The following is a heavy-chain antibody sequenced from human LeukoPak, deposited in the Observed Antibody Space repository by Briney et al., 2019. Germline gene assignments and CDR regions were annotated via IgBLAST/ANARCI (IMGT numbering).Heavy chain of an antibody. CDR3: ARGIVRGVIPYYYYYGMDV. Sequence: GGSLRLSCAASGFTFSSYAMHWVRQAPGKGLEWVAVISYDGSNKYYADSVKGRFTISRDNSKNTLYLQMNSLRAEDTAVYYCARGIVRGVIPYYYYYGMDVWGQGTTVTVSS. V-gene: IGHV3-30-3*01. J-gene: IGHJ6*02. D-gene: IGHD3-10*01. CDR1: GFTFSSYA. CDR2: ISYDGSNK.